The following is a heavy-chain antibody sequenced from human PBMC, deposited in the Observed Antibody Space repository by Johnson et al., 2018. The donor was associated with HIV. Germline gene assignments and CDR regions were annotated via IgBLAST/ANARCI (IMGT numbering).Heavy chain of an antibody. CDR3: ARGRDSSGFNDAFDI. Sequence: EKLVESGGGVVRPGGSLRLSCAASGFIFDDYGMSWVRQAPGKGLEWVSGINWNGGNTGYADSVKGRFTISRDNSKNTLYLQMNSLRAGDTAVYYCARGRDSSGFNDAFDIWGQGTMVTVSS. CDR2: INWNGGNT. J-gene: IGHJ3*02. D-gene: IGHD3-22*01. V-gene: IGHV3-20*04. CDR1: GFIFDDYG.